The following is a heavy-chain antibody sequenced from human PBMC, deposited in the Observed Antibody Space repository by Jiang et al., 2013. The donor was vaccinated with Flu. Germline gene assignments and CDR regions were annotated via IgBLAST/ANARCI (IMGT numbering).Heavy chain of an antibody. CDR2: VKSKSAGGTT. Sequence: VQLLESGGGLVKPGGSLRLSCAASGFTYRNAWMNWVRQAPGKGLEWVGRVKSKSAGGTTDYAAPVQGRFTISRDDSKTTVFLQMNSLKTEDTAMYYCTTWPTELQSDYWGQGTLVTVSS. J-gene: IGHJ4*02. V-gene: IGHV3-15*07. CDR1: GFTYRNAW. D-gene: IGHD4-11*01. CDR3: TTWPTELQSDY.